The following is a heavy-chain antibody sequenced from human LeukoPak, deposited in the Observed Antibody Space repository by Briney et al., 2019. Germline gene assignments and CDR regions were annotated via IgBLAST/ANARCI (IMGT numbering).Heavy chain of an antibody. CDR1: GGSISSSSYY. CDR2: IYYSGST. V-gene: IGHV4-39*07. CDR3: ARALREMFDY. Sequence: SETLSLTCTVSGGSISSSSYYWGWIRQPPGKGLEWIGSIYYSGSTYYNPSLKSRVTISVDTSKNQFSLKLSSVTAADTAVYYCARALREMFDYWGRGTLVTVSS. J-gene: IGHJ4*02.